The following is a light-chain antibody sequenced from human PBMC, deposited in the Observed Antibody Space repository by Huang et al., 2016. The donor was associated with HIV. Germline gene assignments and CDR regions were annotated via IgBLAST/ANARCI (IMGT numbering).Light chain of an antibody. V-gene: IGKV1-12*01. Sequence: DIQLTQSPSSGSASVGDRVTITCRASQGIGTWLAWYQQKPGKAPKLLIYSTASLQSGVPARFSGSGSGADFTLTISSLQPEDFATYYCQQANSFPYTFGQGTKLEIK. CDR2: STA. J-gene: IGKJ2*01. CDR1: QGIGTW. CDR3: QQANSFPYT.